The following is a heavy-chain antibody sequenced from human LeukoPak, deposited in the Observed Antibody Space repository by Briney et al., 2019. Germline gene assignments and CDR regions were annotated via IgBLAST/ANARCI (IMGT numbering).Heavy chain of an antibody. CDR2: IYTSGST. CDR3: ARMGGSGKFDYCYMDV. V-gene: IGHV4-61*02. Sequence: PSETLSLTCAVSGGSISSGSYYWSWIRQPAGKGLEWIGRIYTSGSTNYNPSLKSRVTISVDTSKNQFSLKLSSVTAADTAVYYCARMGGSGKFDYCYMDVWGKGTTVTISS. CDR1: GGSISSGSYY. J-gene: IGHJ6*03. D-gene: IGHD3-10*01.